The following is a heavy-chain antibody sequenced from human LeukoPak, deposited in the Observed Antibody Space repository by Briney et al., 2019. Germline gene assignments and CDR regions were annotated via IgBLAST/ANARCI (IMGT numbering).Heavy chain of an antibody. CDR1: GGSISSGSNY. D-gene: IGHD6-13*01. CDR3: ARDSGVNSSSWYRQYYYFDY. V-gene: IGHV4-39*07. Sequence: PSETLSLTCTVSGGSISSGSNYWGWIRQPPGKGLEWIGSIYYSGSTYYNPSLKSRVTISVDTSKNQFSLKLSSVTAADTAVYYCARDSGVNSSSWYRQYYYFDYWGQGTLVTVSS. J-gene: IGHJ4*02. CDR2: IYYSGST.